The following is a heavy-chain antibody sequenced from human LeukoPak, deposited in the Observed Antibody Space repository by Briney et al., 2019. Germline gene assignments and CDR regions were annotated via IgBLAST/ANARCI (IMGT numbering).Heavy chain of an antibody. J-gene: IGHJ4*02. CDR1: GGSFSGYY. CDR3: ARRRGGYSSGWYPSPSDY. Sequence: SETLSLTCAVYGGSFSGYYWSWIRQPPGKGLEWIGEINHSGSTNYNPSLKSRVTISVDTSKKQFSLKLSSVAAADTAVYYCARRRGGYSSGWYPSPSDYWGQGTLVTVSS. CDR2: INHSGST. D-gene: IGHD6-19*01. V-gene: IGHV4-34*01.